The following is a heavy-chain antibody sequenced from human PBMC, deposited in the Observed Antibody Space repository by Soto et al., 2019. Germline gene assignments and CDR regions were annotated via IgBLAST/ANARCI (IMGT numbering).Heavy chain of an antibody. D-gene: IGHD2-2*01. CDR1: GFTFSSYA. Sequence: GGSLRLSCAASGFTFSSYAMSWVRQAPGKGLEWVSAISGSGGSTYYADSVKGRFTISRDNSKNQFSLKLSSVTAADTAVYYCARVTQYQLLYQHINWFDPWGQGTLVTVSS. CDR3: ARVTQYQLLYQHINWFDP. V-gene: IGHV3-23*01. CDR2: ISGSGGST. J-gene: IGHJ5*02.